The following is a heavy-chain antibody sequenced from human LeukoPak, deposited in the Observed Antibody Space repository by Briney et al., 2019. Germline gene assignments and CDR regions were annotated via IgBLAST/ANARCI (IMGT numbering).Heavy chain of an antibody. CDR2: ISYSGYT. CDR1: GGSISSYH. J-gene: IGHJ2*01. V-gene: IGHV4-59*08. Sequence: SETLSLTCSVSGGSISSYHWSWIRQPPGKGLEWIGYISYSGYTNYNPSLQSRVTISLDRSKNQFYLELTSVTAADTGVYYCARRESHSYAENWYFDLWGRGTLVTVSS. D-gene: IGHD5-18*01. CDR3: ARRESHSYAENWYFDL.